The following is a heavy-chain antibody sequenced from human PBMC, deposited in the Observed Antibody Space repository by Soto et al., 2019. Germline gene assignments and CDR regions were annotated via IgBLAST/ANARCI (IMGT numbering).Heavy chain of an antibody. CDR3: ARNEYSSSSRGLDY. J-gene: IGHJ4*02. V-gene: IGHV1-69*06. D-gene: IGHD6-6*01. CDR1: GGTLSSYA. Sequence: SVKVSCKASGGTLSSYAISWVRQAPGQELEWMGGIIPIFGTANYAQKFQGRVTITADKSTSTAYMELSSLRSEDTAVYYCARNEYSSSSRGLDYWGQGTLVTVS. CDR2: IIPIFGTA.